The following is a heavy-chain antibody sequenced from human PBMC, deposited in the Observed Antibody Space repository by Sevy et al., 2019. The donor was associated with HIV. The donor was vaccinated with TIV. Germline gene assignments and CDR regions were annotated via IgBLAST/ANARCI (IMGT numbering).Heavy chain of an antibody. Sequence: GGSLRLSCAASGFTFSSYWMSWVRQAPGKGLEWVATMKEDGSERNYVDSVKGRFTISRDNAKNSLYLQVNSRRAEDTAVYYCVREGVGGYSYSLDCWGQGTLVTVSS. J-gene: IGHJ4*02. D-gene: IGHD5-18*01. CDR1: GFTFSSYW. CDR2: MKEDGSER. CDR3: VREGVGGYSYSLDC. V-gene: IGHV3-7*01.